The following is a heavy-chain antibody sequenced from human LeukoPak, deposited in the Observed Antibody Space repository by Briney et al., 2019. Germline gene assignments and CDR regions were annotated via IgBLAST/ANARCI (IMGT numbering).Heavy chain of an antibody. J-gene: IGHJ4*02. V-gene: IGHV1-2*02. D-gene: IGHD3-3*01. Sequence: ASVKVSCEASGYTFTGYYMHWVRQAPGQGLEWMGWINPNSGGTNYAQKFQGRVTMTRDTSISTAYMELSRLRSDDTAVYYCARGVYYDFWSGYGTDDYWGQGTLVTVS. CDR1: GYTFTGYY. CDR3: ARGVYYDFWSGYGTDDY. CDR2: INPNSGGT.